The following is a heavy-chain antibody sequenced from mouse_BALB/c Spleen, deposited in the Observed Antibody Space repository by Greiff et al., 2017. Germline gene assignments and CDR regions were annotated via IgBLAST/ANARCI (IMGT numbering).Heavy chain of an antibody. J-gene: IGHJ3*01. D-gene: IGHD1-1*01. V-gene: IGHV1S126*01. CDR1: GYSFTSYW. Sequence: VQLVESGPQLVRPGASVKISCKASGYSFTSYWMHWVKQRPGQGLEWIGMIDPSDSETRLNQKFKDKATLTVDKSSSTAYMQLSSPTSEDSAVYYCASDYYGSSAWFAYWGQGTLVTVSA. CDR3: ASDYYGSSAWFAY. CDR2: IDPSDSET.